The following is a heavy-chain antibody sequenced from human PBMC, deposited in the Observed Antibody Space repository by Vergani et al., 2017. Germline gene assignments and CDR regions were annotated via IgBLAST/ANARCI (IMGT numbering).Heavy chain of an antibody. CDR1: GGSISSGGYY. J-gene: IGHJ4*02. D-gene: IGHD6-19*01. Sequence: QVQLQESGPGLVKPSQTLSLTCSVSGGSISSGGYYWSWIRQHPGKGQHPGKGLEWIGYIYYSGSTYYNPSLKSRVTISVDTSKNQFSLNLSSVTAADTAVYYCASHGGLHSSGWYVPAQVGYWGQGTLVTVSS. CDR3: ASHGGLHSSGWYVPAQVGY. V-gene: IGHV4-31*03. CDR2: IYYSGST.